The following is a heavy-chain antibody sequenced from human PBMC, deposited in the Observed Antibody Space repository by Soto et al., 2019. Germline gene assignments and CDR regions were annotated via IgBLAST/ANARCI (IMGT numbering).Heavy chain of an antibody. Sequence: QLQLQESGPGLVKPSETLSLTCSVSDDSINSDKYYWGWIRQPPGMGLEWIGSIYYRGNAYYNPYVQTRVTISLDKSKSQFSLKLNSVTAADSAVYFCARLEGLATISYYFDVWGPGALVTVSS. CDR3: ARLEGLATISYYFDV. CDR1: DDSINSDKYY. J-gene: IGHJ4*02. CDR2: IYYRGNA. D-gene: IGHD3-9*01. V-gene: IGHV4-39*01.